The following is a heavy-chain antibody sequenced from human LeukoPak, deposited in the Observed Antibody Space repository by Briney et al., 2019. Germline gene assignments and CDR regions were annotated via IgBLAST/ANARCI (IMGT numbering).Heavy chain of an antibody. CDR3: TKDPNGDYVGAFDN. Sequence: PGGSLRLSCAASGFTFSSYAMTWVRQAPGKGLEWVSASTGSGGTTYYADSVMGRFTISRDNSKNTVHLQMNSLRAEDTAIYYCTKDPNGDYVGAFDNWGQGTMVTVAS. D-gene: IGHD4-23*01. J-gene: IGHJ3*02. V-gene: IGHV3-23*01. CDR1: GFTFSSYA. CDR2: STGSGGTT.